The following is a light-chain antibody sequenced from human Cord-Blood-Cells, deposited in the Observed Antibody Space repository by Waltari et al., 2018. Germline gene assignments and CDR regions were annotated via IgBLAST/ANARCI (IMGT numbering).Light chain of an antibody. V-gene: IGLV2-23*03. J-gene: IGLJ2*01. CDR2: EGG. Sequence: QSALTQPASVSGSPGQSITISCTGTSSDVGSYNLVSWYQQHPGKAPKLMIYEGGKRPSGVSNRFSCSKSGNTASLTISGLQAEDEADYYCCSYAGSSTFDVVFGGGTKLTVL. CDR1: SSDVGSYNL. CDR3: CSYAGSSTFDVV.